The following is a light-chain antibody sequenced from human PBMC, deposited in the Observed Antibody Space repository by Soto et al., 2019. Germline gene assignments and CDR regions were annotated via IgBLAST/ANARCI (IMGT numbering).Light chain of an antibody. J-gene: IGKJ2*01. Sequence: EIVLTQSPGTLSLSPGERATLSCRAIQSVSSRYLAWYQQKPGQAPRLLIYGTSSRATGIPDRFSGSGSGTDFTLTISRLEPEDFAVYYCQQYGASPPMYTFGQGTKLEIK. CDR3: QQYGASPPMYT. CDR2: GTS. CDR1: QSVSSRY. V-gene: IGKV3-20*01.